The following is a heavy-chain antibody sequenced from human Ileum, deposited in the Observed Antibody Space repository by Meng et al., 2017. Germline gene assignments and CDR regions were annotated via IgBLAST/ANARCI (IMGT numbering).Heavy chain of an antibody. CDR2: INGDGSRT. Sequence: GSLRLSCAASGFTFSSYWMHWVRQAPGKGLVWVSRINGDGSRTDYADSVKGRFTISRDNAKDTLYLQMNSLRVEDTAVYYCARVQVGGYDFDYWGQGTLVTVSS. J-gene: IGHJ4*02. V-gene: IGHV3-74*01. CDR3: ARVQVGGYDFDY. CDR1: GFTFSSYW. D-gene: IGHD1-26*01.